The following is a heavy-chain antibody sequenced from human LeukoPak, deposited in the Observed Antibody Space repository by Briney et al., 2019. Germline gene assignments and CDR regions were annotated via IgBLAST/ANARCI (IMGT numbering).Heavy chain of an antibody. CDR3: AREIRSLHWGSNYYYGMDV. CDR1: GYTFTSYY. D-gene: IGHD7-27*01. Sequence: ASVKVSCEASGYTFTSYYMHWVRQAPGQGLEWMGIINPSGGSTSYAQKFQGRVTMTRDTSTSTVYMELSSLRSEDTAVYYCAREIRSLHWGSNYYYGMDVWGQGTTVTVSS. CDR2: INPSGGST. V-gene: IGHV1-46*01. J-gene: IGHJ6*02.